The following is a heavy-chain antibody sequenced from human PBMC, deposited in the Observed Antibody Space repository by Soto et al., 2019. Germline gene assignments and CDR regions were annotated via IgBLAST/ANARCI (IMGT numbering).Heavy chain of an antibody. Sequence: ASVNVSCKASGYTFTGYYMHWVRQAPGQGLEWMGWINPNSGGTNYAQKFQGWVTMTRDTSISTAYMELSRLRSDDTAVYYCARFWGVIAPRYFDYWGQGTLVTVSS. CDR1: GYTFTGYY. CDR3: ARFWGVIAPRYFDY. J-gene: IGHJ4*02. CDR2: INPNSGGT. D-gene: IGHD3-16*02. V-gene: IGHV1-2*04.